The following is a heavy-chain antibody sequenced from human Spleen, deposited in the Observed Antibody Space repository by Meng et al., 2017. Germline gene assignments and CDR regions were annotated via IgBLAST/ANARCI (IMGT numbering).Heavy chain of an antibody. D-gene: IGHD3-10*01. V-gene: IGHV4-34*01. CDR1: GGSFSGYY. CDR3: ARGITMVRGVILPYNWFDP. J-gene: IGHJ5*02. Sequence: QWGVELLQSAETLSLPCSVDGGSFSGYYWSWISQAPGKGLEWIGEINHSGGTNYTPSLKRRVTISVDTSKNQFSLKLSSVTAADTAVYYCARGITMVRGVILPYNWFDPWGQGTLVTVSS. CDR2: INHSGGT.